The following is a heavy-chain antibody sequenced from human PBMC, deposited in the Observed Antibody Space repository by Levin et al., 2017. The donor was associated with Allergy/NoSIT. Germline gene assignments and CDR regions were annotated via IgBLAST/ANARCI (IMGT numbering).Heavy chain of an antibody. CDR1: GGSISSYY. V-gene: IGHV4-59*01. D-gene: IGHD6-13*01. Sequence: TASETLSLTCTVSGGSISSYYWSWIRQPPGKGLEWIGYIHYSGRANYNPSLKRGVTISADTSKNQFSLKLSSVTAADTAVYFCARGYSTSWYGLVYWGQGTLVTVSS. CDR2: IHYSGRA. CDR3: ARGYSTSWYGLVY. J-gene: IGHJ4*02.